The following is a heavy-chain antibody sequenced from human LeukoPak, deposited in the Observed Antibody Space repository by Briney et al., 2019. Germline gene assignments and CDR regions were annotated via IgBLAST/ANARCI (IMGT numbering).Heavy chain of an antibody. D-gene: IGHD3-22*01. V-gene: IGHV1-2*04. CDR3: ARYYYDSSGYFIFDY. CDR2: INPNSGGT. J-gene: IGHJ4*02. CDR1: GYTFTGYY. Sequence: ASLKVSCKASGYTFTGYYMHWVRQAPGQGLEWMGWINPNSGGTNYAQKFQGWVTMTRDTSISTAYMELSRLRSDDTAVYYCARYYYDSSGYFIFDYWGQGTLVTVSS.